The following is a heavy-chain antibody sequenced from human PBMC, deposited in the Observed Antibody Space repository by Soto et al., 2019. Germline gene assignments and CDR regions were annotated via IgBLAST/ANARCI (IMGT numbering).Heavy chain of an antibody. Sequence: GGSLRLSCTASGFTFSHHDMSWVRQAPGKGLEWVSAISGSGGRTHYADSVKGRFTISRDNSKNMLSLQMNSLRAEDTAVYHCAKGLSSASSFDYWGQGTLVTVSS. D-gene: IGHD3-22*01. CDR1: GFTFSHHD. V-gene: IGHV3-23*01. CDR3: AKGLSSASSFDY. CDR2: ISGSGGRT. J-gene: IGHJ4*02.